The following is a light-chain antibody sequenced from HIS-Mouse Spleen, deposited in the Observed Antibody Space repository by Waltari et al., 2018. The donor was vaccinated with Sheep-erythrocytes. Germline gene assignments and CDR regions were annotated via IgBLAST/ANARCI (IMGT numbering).Light chain of an antibody. CDR3: YSTDSSGNGV. J-gene: IGLJ2*01. V-gene: IGLV3-10*01. CDR1: ALPKKY. CDR2: EDS. Sequence: SYELTQPPSVSVSPGQTARITCSGDALPKKYAYWYLQKSGQAPVLVIYEDSKRPPGIPERFSGSSSGTMATLTISGAQVEDEADYYCYSTDSSGNGVFGGGTKLTVL.